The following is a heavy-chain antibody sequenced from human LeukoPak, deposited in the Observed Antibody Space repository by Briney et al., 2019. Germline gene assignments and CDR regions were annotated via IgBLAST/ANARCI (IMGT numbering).Heavy chain of an antibody. V-gene: IGHV4-38-2*02. D-gene: IGHD2-15*01. CDR1: GYSISSGYY. J-gene: IGHJ5*02. CDR3: AREKGERSWGNCSGGSCYFNWFDP. CDR2: IHHSGST. Sequence: PSETLSLSCTVSGYSISSGYYWGWLRQPPGKGLERIGSIHHSGSTYYTPTLKSRVTISVDTSKNLFSLKLSSVTAAETAVYYCAREKGERSWGNCSGGSCYFNWFDPWGQGTLVTVSS.